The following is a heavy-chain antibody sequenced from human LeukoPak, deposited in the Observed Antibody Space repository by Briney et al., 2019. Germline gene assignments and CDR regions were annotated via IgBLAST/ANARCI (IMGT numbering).Heavy chain of an antibody. Sequence: KAGESLKISCKGSGYSFTNYWIGWVRQMPGKGLEWMGIIYPGDSDTRYSPSFEGQVTISADKSISTAYLQWSSLRASDTAIYYCARQDGWATAGWYFDLWGRGTLVAVSS. D-gene: IGHD1-26*01. CDR1: GYSFTNYW. CDR2: IYPGDSDT. CDR3: ARQDGWATAGWYFDL. J-gene: IGHJ2*01. V-gene: IGHV5-51*01.